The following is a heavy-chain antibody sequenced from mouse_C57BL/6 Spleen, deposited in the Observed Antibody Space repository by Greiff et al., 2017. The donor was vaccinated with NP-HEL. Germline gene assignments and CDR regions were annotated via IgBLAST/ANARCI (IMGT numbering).Heavy chain of an antibody. CDR3: AREDSNYFDY. CDR2: INYDGSST. D-gene: IGHD2-5*01. Sequence: EVKLMESEGGLVQPGSSMKLSCTASGFTFSDYYMAWVRQVPEKGLEWVANINYDGSSTYYLDSLKSRFIISRDNAKNILYLQMSSLKSEDTATYYCAREDSNYFDYWGQGTTLTVSS. V-gene: IGHV5-16*01. J-gene: IGHJ2*01. CDR1: GFTFSDYY.